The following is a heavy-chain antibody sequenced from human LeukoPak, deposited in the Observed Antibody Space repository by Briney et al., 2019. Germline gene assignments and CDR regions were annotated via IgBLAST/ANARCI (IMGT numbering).Heavy chain of an antibody. V-gene: IGHV1-69*01. J-gene: IGHJ4*02. CDR2: IIPIFGTA. D-gene: IGHD4-17*01. CDR1: GGTFSSYA. CDR3: APLDPYGDYSLDY. Sequence: GSSVKVSCKASGGTFSSYALSWVRQAPGQGLEWMGGIIPIFGTANYAQKFQGRVTITADESTSTAYMELSSLRSEDTAVYYCAPLDPYGDYSLDYWGQGTLVTVSS.